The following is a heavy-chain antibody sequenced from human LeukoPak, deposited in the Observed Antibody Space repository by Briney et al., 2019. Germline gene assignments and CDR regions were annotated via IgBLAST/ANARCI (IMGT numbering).Heavy chain of an antibody. J-gene: IGHJ4*02. CDR3: ARVDYGDYVGYFDY. V-gene: IGHV1-18*01. CDR2: ISAYNGNT. D-gene: IGHD4-17*01. CDR1: GYTFTSYG. Sequence: ASVKVSCKXSGYTFTSYGISWVRQAPGQGLEWMGWISAYNGNTNYAQKLQGRVTMTTDTSTSTAYMELRSLRSDDTAVYYCARVDYGDYVGYFDYWGQGTLVTVSS.